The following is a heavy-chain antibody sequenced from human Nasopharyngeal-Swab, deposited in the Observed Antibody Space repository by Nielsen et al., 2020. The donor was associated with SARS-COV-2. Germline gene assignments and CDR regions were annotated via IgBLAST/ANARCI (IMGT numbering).Heavy chain of an antibody. CDR2: ISYDGSNK. V-gene: IGHV3-30*18. D-gene: IGHD2-2*01. Sequence: GGSLRLSCAASGFTFSSYGMHWVRQAPGKGLEWVAVISYDGSNKYYADSVKGRFTISRDNSKNTLYLQMNSLRAEDTAVYYCAKVHVPAAISCYMDVWGKGTTGTVSS. J-gene: IGHJ6*03. CDR1: GFTFSSYG. CDR3: AKVHVPAAISCYMDV.